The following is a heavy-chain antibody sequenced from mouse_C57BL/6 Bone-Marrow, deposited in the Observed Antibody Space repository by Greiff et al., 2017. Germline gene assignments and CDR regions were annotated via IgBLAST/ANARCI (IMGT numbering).Heavy chain of an antibody. V-gene: IGHV2-9-1*01. Sequence: VKLVESGPGLVAPSQSLSITCTVSGFSLTSYAISWVRQPPGKGLEWLGVIWTGGGTNYNSALNSRLSISKDNSKSQVFLKMNSLQTDDTARYYCARDSSGLPWFAYWGQGTLVTVSA. D-gene: IGHD3-2*02. CDR3: ARDSSGLPWFAY. CDR1: GFSLTSYA. J-gene: IGHJ3*01. CDR2: IWTGGGT.